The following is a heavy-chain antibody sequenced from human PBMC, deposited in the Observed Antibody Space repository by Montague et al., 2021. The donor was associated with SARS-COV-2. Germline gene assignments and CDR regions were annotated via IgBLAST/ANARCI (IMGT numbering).Heavy chain of an antibody. CDR1: GDSVSSKSVA. J-gene: IGHJ3*02. Sequence: CATSGDSVSSKSVAWNWIRQSPSRGLEWLGRTYYRSKWDSDYAEXVKRRLVITPDTSKNQVSLQLNSVIPENTAVYFCASSGTTLTGLDAFDIWGQGTMVTVSS. CDR2: TYYRSKWDS. CDR3: ASSGTTLTGLDAFDI. D-gene: IGHD3-9*01. V-gene: IGHV6-1*01.